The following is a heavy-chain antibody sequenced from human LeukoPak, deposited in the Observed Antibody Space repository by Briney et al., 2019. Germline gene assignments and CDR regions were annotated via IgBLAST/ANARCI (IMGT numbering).Heavy chain of an antibody. V-gene: IGHV3-15*01. CDR3: TTDDYSGYVPWYYGLDV. CDR2: IKRKSDGGTT. Sequence: PGGSLRLSCTASGFTFSHAWMTWVRQAPGKGLEWVGRIKRKSDGGTTDYAAPVKGRFTISRDDSKATVYLQMSSLKTEDTGVYYCTTDDYSGYVPWYYGLDVWGQGTTVTVSS. CDR1: GFTFSHAW. D-gene: IGHD5-12*01. J-gene: IGHJ6*02.